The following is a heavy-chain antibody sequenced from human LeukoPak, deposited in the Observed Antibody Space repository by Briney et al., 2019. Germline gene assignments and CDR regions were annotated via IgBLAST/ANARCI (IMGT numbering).Heavy chain of an antibody. D-gene: IGHD2-15*01. Sequence: GGSLRLSCAPSGFTFSSYPMSGARQAPGKGLEWVSAISHSGGSTYYADSVKGRFTLHRDNSKNSLYLQMNSLRAEDTAVDYCAKEGRYCSGGSCQYYFDYWGQGTLVTVSS. J-gene: IGHJ4*02. CDR3: AKEGRYCSGGSCQYYFDY. V-gene: IGHV3-23*01. CDR1: GFTFSSYP. CDR2: ISHSGGST.